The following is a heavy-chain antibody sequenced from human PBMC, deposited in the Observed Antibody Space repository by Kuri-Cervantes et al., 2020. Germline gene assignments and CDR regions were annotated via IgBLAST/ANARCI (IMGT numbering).Heavy chain of an antibody. J-gene: IGHJ6*03. V-gene: IGHV3-7*01. CDR2: IKQDGSEK. CDR1: GFTFSSYW. CDR3: AREGRGSSWSGGEYYYYYMDV. Sequence: GGSLRLSCAASGFTFSSYWMSWVRQAPGKGLEWVANIKQDGSEKYYVDSVKGRFTISRDNSKNTLYLQMNSLRAEDTAVYYCAREGRGSSWSGGEYYYYYMDVWGKGTTVTVSS. D-gene: IGHD6-13*01.